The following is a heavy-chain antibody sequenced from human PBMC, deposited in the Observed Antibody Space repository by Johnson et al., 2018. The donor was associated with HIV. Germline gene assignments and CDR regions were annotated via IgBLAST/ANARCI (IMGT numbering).Heavy chain of an antibody. CDR1: GFTFSDYY. Sequence: QMQLVESGGGLVKPGGSLRLSCAASGFTFSDYYMSWLRQAPGKGREWVAVISYDGSNKYYADSVKGRFTISRDNSKNTLYLQMNSLRVEDTAVYYGAKGEQLVISRKGHDAFDIWGQGTMVTVSS. CDR2: ISYDGSNK. V-gene: IGHV3-30*18. D-gene: IGHD6-6*01. CDR3: AKGEQLVISRKGHDAFDI. J-gene: IGHJ3*02.